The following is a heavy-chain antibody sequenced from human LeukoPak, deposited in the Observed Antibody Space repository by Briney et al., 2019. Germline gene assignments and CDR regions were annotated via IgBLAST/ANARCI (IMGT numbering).Heavy chain of an antibody. CDR3: ARGSFEWELPLDY. V-gene: IGHV3-33*01. CDR2: IWYDGSNK. Sequence: PGGSLRLSCAASGFTFSSYGMHWVRQAPGKGLEWVAVIWYDGSNKYYADSVKGRFTISRDNSKNTLYLQMNSLRAEDTAVYYCARGSFEWELPLDYWGQGTLVTVSS. CDR1: GFTFSSYG. D-gene: IGHD1-26*01. J-gene: IGHJ4*02.